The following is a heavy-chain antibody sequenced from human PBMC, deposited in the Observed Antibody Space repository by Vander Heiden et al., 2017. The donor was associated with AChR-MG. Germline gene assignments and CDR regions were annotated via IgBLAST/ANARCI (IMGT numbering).Heavy chain of an antibody. D-gene: IGHD1-26*01. J-gene: IGHJ4*02. CDR3: AKDWDLSLDY. CDR1: GFTFDDYT. Sequence: EVQLVESGGVVVQPGGSLRLSCAASGFTFDDYTMHWVRQAPGKGLEWVSLISWDGGSTYYADSVKGRFTISRDNSKNSLYLQMNSLRTEDTALYYCAKDWDLSLDYWGQGTLVTVSS. V-gene: IGHV3-43*01. CDR2: ISWDGGST.